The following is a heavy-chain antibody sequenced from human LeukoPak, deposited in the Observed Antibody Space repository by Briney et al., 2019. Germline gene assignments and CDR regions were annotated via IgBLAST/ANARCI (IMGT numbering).Heavy chain of an antibody. CDR1: GYTFINFA. V-gene: IGHV1-18*01. J-gene: IGHJ4*02. CDR3: ARGGFNYYGSGSYYDY. D-gene: IGHD3-10*01. CDR2: INTYNGNT. Sequence: GASVKVSCKASGYTFINFAIGWVRQAPGQGLEWMGWINTYNGNTNYAQKLQGRVTMTTDTSTSTAYMELRSLRSDDTAVYYCARGGFNYYGSGSYYDYWGQGTLDTVSS.